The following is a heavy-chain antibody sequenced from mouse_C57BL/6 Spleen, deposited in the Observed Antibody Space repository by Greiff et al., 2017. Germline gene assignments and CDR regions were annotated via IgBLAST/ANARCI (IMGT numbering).Heavy chain of an antibody. V-gene: IGHV1-67*01. D-gene: IGHD2-5*01. Sequence: QVQLQQSGPGLVRPGVSVKISCKGSGYTFTDYAMHWVRQSPAKSLEWIGVISTYYGDASYNQKFKDKATITVDKSSSTAYMELARLTAEDSAVYYCARAYSNSICTYYYAMDDWGKGTSVTVAA. J-gene: IGHJ4*01. CDR2: ISTYYGDA. CDR3: ARAYSNSICTYYYAMDD. CDR1: GYTFTDYA.